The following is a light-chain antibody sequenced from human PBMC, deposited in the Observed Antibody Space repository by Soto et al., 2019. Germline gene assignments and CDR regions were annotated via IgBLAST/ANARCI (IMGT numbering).Light chain of an antibody. V-gene: IGKV3-11*01. CDR1: QSVSSY. Sequence: EIVLTQSPATLSLSPGERATLSCRASQSVSSYLAWYQQKPGQAPRLLIYDTSNRATGIPVRFSGSGSGTDFTLTISSLEPEDFAVYYCQQHNNWPPITFGQGTRLEIK. CDR3: QQHNNWPPIT. J-gene: IGKJ5*01. CDR2: DTS.